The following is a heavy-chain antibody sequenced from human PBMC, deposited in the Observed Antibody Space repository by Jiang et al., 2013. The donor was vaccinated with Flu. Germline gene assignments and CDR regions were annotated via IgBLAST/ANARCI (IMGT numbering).Heavy chain of an antibody. V-gene: IGHV4-59*01. J-gene: IGHJ6*02. CDR1: GGSISNSY. CDR3: ARDRSQEWLRFGYYYYGMDV. D-gene: IGHD5-12*01. Sequence: LLKPSETLSLTCTVSGGSISNSYWTWVRRPPGKGLEWIGYVSYSGSTNYNPSLKSRVTISIDTSKNQFSLNLTSVTAADTAVYFCARDRSQEWLRFGYYYYGMDVWGQGTTVTVSS. CDR2: VSYSGST.